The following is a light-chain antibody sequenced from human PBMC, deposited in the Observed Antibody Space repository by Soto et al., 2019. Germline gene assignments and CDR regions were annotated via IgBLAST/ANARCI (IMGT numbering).Light chain of an antibody. Sequence: QAVVTQSPSASASLGASVKLTCTLSSGHSSYAIAWHQQQPEKGPRYLMKVNSDGSHSKGDGIPDRFSGSTSGAERHLTISSLQSEDEADYYCQTWGTGIHVVFGGGTKLTVL. CDR1: SGHSSYA. V-gene: IGLV4-69*01. CDR3: QTWGTGIHVV. CDR2: VNSDGSH. J-gene: IGLJ2*01.